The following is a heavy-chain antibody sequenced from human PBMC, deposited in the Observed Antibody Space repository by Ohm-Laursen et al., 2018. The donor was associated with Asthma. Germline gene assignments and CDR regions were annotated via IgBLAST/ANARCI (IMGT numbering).Heavy chain of an antibody. CDR1: GGSIRSGAYY. D-gene: IGHD1-26*01. CDR2: IYSSGST. V-gene: IGHV4-31*11. Sequence: TLSLTCAVSGGSIRSGAYYWSWIRQHPGKGLEWIGYIYSSGSTIYNPSLKSRVTISIDRSKNQFSLKLNSVTAADTAVYYCSRDVYDGSRGAFDIWGQGTMVTVSS. J-gene: IGHJ3*02. CDR3: SRDVYDGSRGAFDI.